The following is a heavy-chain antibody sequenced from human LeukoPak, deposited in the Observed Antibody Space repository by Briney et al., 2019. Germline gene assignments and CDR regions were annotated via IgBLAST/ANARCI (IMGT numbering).Heavy chain of an antibody. CDR2: INRDGSEE. J-gene: IGHJ4*02. Sequence: GGSLRLSCAASGFTFSSYWMTWVRQAPGKGLEWVANINRDGSEEYYVDSVKGRFTISRDNAKNSLYLQMVSLRAEDTAMYYCARDASGSFYDYWGQGTLVTVSS. CDR1: GFTFSSYW. CDR3: ARDASGSFYDY. D-gene: IGHD1-26*01. V-gene: IGHV3-7*01.